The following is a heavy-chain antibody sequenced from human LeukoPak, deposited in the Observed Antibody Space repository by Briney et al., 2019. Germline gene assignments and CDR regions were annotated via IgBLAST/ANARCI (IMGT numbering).Heavy chain of an antibody. J-gene: IGHJ3*02. D-gene: IGHD3-9*01. CDR2: IYTSGST. V-gene: IGHV4-4*07. CDR1: GGSISPYY. CDR3: ASSNRYYDILTGYRTSDAFDI. Sequence: SETLSLTCTVSGGSISPYYWSWIRQPPGKGLEWIGRIYTSGSTNYNPSLKSRVTMSVDTSKNQFSLKLSSVTAADTAVYYCASSNRYYDILTGYRTSDAFDIWGQGTMVTVSS.